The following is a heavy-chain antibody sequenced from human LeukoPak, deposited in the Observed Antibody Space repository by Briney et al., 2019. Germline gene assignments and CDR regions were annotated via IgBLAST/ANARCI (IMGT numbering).Heavy chain of an antibody. Sequence: GGSLRLSCAASGFTFSRYSMNWVRQAPGKGLEWVSSISSSSSFIYYADSVKGRFTISRDNAKNSLYLQMNSLRAEDTAVYYCARDPPLGSCSTISCPHLDYWGQGTLVTASS. J-gene: IGHJ4*02. CDR3: ARDPPLGSCSTISCPHLDY. CDR2: ISSSSSFI. CDR1: GFTFSRYS. V-gene: IGHV3-21*01. D-gene: IGHD2-2*01.